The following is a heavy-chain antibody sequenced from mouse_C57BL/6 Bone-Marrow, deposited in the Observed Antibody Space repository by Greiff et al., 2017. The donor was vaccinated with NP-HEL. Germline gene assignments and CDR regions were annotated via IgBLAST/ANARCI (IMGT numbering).Heavy chain of an antibody. CDR2: IRSKSNNYAT. CDR3: VRHSYYYAMDY. V-gene: IGHV10-1*01. J-gene: IGHJ4*01. Sequence: EVKLVESGGGLVQPKGSLKLSCAASGFSFNTYAMNWVRQAPGKGLEWVARIRSKSNNYATYYADSVKDRFTISRDDSESMLYLQMNNLKTDDTAMYYCVRHSYYYAMDYWGQGTSVTVSS. D-gene: IGHD2-12*01. CDR1: GFSFNTYA.